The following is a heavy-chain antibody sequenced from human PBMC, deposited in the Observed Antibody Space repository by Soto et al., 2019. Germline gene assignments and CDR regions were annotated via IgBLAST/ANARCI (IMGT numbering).Heavy chain of an antibody. CDR2: INHSGST. J-gene: IGHJ4*02. CDR3: ARGLRPGRDTPGY. Sequence: SETLSLTCAVYGGSFSGYYWSWIRQPPGKGLEWIGEINHSGSTNYNPSLKSRVTISVDTSKNQFSLKLSSVTAADTAVYYCARGLRPGRDTPGYWGQGTLVTVSS. CDR1: GGSFSGYY. D-gene: IGHD6-6*01. V-gene: IGHV4-34*01.